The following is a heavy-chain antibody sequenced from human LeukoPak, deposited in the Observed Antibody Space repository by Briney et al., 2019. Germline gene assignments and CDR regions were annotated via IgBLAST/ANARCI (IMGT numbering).Heavy chain of an antibody. CDR3: AELGITMIGGV. CDR2: ISSSGSTI. D-gene: IGHD3-10*02. CDR1: GFTFSNYA. V-gene: IGHV3-48*03. Sequence: GGSLRLSCTASGFTFSNYAMHWVRQAPGKGLEWVSYISSSGSTIYYADSVKGRFTISGDNAKNSLYLQMNSLRAEDTAVYYCAELGITMIGGVWGKGTTVTISS. J-gene: IGHJ6*04.